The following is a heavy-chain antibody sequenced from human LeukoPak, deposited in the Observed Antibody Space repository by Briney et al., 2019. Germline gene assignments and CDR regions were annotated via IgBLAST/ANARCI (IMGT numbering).Heavy chain of an antibody. CDR2: ISSSGSTI. V-gene: IGHV3-48*03. CDR3: ARDLNREGMGI. D-gene: IGHD3-10*01. CDR1: GFTFSSYE. J-gene: IGHJ3*02. Sequence: GGSMRLSCAASGFTFSSYEMNWVRQAPGMGRGGASYISSSGSTIYYADSVKGRFTISRDNAKNSLYLQMNRLRAEDTAVYYCARDLNREGMGIWGQGTMVTVSS.